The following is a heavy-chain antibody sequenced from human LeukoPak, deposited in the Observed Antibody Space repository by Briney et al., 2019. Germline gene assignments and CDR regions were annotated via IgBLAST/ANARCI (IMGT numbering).Heavy chain of an antibody. V-gene: IGHV4-59*01. CDR3: ARGGGYCSGGSCYH. CDR2: IYYSGST. Sequence: SETLSLTCTVSGGSISSYYWSWIRQPPGKGLEWIGYIYYSGSTNYNPSLKSRVTISVDTSKNQFSLKLSSVTAADTAVYYCARGGGYCSGGSCYHWGQGTLVTVSS. J-gene: IGHJ5*02. D-gene: IGHD2-15*01. CDR1: GGSISSYY.